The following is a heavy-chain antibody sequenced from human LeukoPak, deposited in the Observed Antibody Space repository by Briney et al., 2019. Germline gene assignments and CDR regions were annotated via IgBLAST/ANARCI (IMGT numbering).Heavy chain of an antibody. Sequence: ASVKVSCKASGYTFTGYYMHWVRQAPGQGLEWMGWINPNSGGTNYAQKFQGRVTMTRDTSISTAYMELSRLRSDDTAVYYCARGCSSTSCYKGRGWFDPWGQGTLVTVSS. CDR1: GYTFTGYY. CDR3: ARGCSSTSCYKGRGWFDP. J-gene: IGHJ5*02. V-gene: IGHV1-2*02. D-gene: IGHD2-2*02. CDR2: INPNSGGT.